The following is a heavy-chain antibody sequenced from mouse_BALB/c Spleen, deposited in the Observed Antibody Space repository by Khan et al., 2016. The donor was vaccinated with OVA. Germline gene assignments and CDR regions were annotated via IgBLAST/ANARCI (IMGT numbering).Heavy chain of an antibody. CDR2: IYTYTGEP. Sequence: QIQLVQSGPDLKKPGETVKISCKASGYTFTNYGINWVKQAPGKGLKWMGWIYTYTGEPTYADDFKGRFACDLETSASTAYLQINNLKNEDTATYFCASGGRKAMDYWGQGTSVTVSS. V-gene: IGHV9-3-1*01. CDR3: ASGGRKAMDY. D-gene: IGHD3-3*01. CDR1: GYTFTNYG. J-gene: IGHJ4*01.